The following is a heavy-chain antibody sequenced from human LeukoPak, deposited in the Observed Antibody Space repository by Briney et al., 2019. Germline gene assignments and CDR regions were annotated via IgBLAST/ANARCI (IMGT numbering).Heavy chain of an antibody. CDR1: GFTFNTYA. V-gene: IGHV3-23*01. J-gene: IGHJ4*02. Sequence: GGSLRLSCAASGFTFNTYAMTGVRQAPGKGLEWVSIISDSGVTYNADSVKGRFTISRDNSQNTLYLQMNSLRAEDTALYYCAKGAYCGGDCYSFFGYWGQGTLVTVSS. D-gene: IGHD2-21*02. CDR2: ISDSGVT. CDR3: AKGAYCGGDCYSFFGY.